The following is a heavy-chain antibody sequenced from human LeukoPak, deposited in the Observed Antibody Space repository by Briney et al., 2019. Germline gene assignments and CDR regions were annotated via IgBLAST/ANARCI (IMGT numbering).Heavy chain of an antibody. V-gene: IGHV3-23*01. Sequence: PGGSLRLSCAASGFTFSSYAMSWVRQAPGKGLEWVSAISGSGGSTYYAASVKGRFTISRDNSENTLYLQMNSLRAEDTAVYYCAKARVYCSSTSCRRNGMAVWGKGTTVTVSS. J-gene: IGHJ6*04. CDR3: AKARVYCSSTSCRRNGMAV. CDR2: ISGSGGST. D-gene: IGHD2-2*01. CDR1: GFTFSSYA.